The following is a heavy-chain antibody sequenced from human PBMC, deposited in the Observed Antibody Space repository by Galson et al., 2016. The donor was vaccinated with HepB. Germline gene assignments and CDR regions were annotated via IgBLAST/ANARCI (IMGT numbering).Heavy chain of an antibody. CDR1: GGSISNYY. CDR3: ARVSAAGGTRLFDY. V-gene: IGHV4-59*01. D-gene: IGHD6-13*01. Sequence: TLSLTCTVSGGSISNYYWNWIRQPPGKGLEWIGFIYSSGSTHYNPSLKSRVTIAIDTSTNQYSLKLSSVTAADTAVYYCARVSAAGGTRLFDYWGQGTLVTVSS. J-gene: IGHJ4*02. CDR2: IYSSGST.